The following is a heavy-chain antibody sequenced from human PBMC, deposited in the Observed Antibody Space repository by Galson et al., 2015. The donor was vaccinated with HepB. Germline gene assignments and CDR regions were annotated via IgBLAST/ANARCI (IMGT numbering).Heavy chain of an antibody. Sequence: CKASGGTFSSYAISWVRQAPGQGLEWMGGIIPIFGTANYAQKFQGRVTITADESTSTAYMELSSLRSEDTAVYYCAREGGLYCSSTSCYNYMDVWGKGTTVTVSS. CDR1: GGTFSSYA. CDR2: IIPIFGTA. V-gene: IGHV1-69*01. J-gene: IGHJ6*03. D-gene: IGHD2-2*02. CDR3: AREGGLYCSSTSCYNYMDV.